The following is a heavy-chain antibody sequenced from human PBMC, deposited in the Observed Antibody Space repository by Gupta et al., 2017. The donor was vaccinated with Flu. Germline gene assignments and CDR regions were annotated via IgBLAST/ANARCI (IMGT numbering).Heavy chain of an antibody. Sequence: AASGFTFSSYGMHWVRQAPGKGLEWVAVIWSNGNNKYYADSVRGRFTFSRDNSKNTMYLQMSSLRVEDTAVYYCVRERGPFDGFDIWGQGTMVTVSS. J-gene: IGHJ3*02. CDR1: GFTFSSYG. D-gene: IGHD3-10*01. CDR3: VRERGPFDGFDI. V-gene: IGHV3-33*01. CDR2: IWSNGNNK.